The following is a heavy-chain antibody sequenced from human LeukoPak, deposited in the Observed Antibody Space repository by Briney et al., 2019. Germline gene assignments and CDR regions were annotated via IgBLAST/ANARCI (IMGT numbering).Heavy chain of an antibody. Sequence: SETLSPTCTVSGGSINNYYWNWIRQTPGKGLEWIGYVYYTGSTYYNPSLKSRVTISVDTSKNQFSLKLSSVTAADTAVYYCARVTGLLSPYFDYWGQGTLVTVSS. CDR2: VYYTGST. CDR1: GGSINNYY. CDR3: ARVTGLLSPYFDY. D-gene: IGHD3-3*01. J-gene: IGHJ4*02. V-gene: IGHV4-59*01.